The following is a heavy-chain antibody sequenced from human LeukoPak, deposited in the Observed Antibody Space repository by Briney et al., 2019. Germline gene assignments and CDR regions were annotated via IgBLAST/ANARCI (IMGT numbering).Heavy chain of an antibody. D-gene: IGHD4-17*01. CDR1: GYTFTGYY. CDR2: IIPIFGTA. J-gene: IGHJ4*02. CDR3: ASLTTGNDY. V-gene: IGHV1-69*05. Sequence: SLRVSCKAAGYTFTGYYMHWVRQARGQGLGWMGGIIPIFGTANYAQTFQSRVTITTDESTSTAYMELSTLSSADTAVYYCASLTTGNDYWGQGTLVPVSA.